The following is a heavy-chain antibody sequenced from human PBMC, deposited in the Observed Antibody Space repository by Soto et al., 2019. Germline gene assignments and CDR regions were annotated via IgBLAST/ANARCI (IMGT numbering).Heavy chain of an antibody. CDR2: LYYGGIT. V-gene: IGHV4-39*01. Sequence: PSETLSLTCSVSGVSINSSTYYWGWLRQPPGKGLEWIGSLYYGGITYFNPSLKSRVSISVETSMNQFSMKLSSVTAADSAVYYCASAYTNSYFDFWGRGTLVTVSS. CDR1: GVSINSSTYY. D-gene: IGHD1-1*01. J-gene: IGHJ4*02. CDR3: ASAYTNSYFDF.